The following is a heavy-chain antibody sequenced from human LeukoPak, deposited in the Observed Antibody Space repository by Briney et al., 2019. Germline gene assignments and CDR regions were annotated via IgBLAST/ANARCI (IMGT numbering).Heavy chain of an antibody. CDR2: IKQDGSEK. Sequence: GGSLRLSCAASGFTFSSYWMSWVRQAPGKGLEWVANIKQDGSEKYFVDSVKGRFTISRDNAKNSLYLQMNSLRAEDTAVYYCARDPGTVTTGPHSVDYWGQGTLVTVSS. CDR3: ARDPGTVTTGPHSVDY. D-gene: IGHD4-17*01. V-gene: IGHV3-7*01. J-gene: IGHJ4*02. CDR1: GFTFSSYW.